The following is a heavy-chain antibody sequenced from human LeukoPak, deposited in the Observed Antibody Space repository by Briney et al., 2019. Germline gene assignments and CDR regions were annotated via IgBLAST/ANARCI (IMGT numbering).Heavy chain of an antibody. CDR3: ARESIVVVPAASAQYYGMDV. CDR2: IIPIFGTA. D-gene: IGHD2-2*01. J-gene: IGHJ6*02. Sequence: SVKVSCKASGGTFSSYAISWVRQAPGQGLEWMGGIIPIFGTANYAQKFQGRVTITTDESTSTAYMELSSLRSEDTAVYYCARESIVVVPAASAQYYGMDVWGQGTTVTVSS. CDR1: GGTFSSYA. V-gene: IGHV1-69*05.